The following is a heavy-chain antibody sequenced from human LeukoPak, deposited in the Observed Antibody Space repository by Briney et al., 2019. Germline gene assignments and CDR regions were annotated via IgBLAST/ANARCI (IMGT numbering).Heavy chain of an antibody. J-gene: IGHJ6*03. D-gene: IGHD3-9*01. V-gene: IGHV1-69*06. CDR3: ARGRTIRDYYYYMDV. CDR2: IIPIFGTA. Sequence: SVKVSCKASGGTFSSYAISWVRQAPGQGLEWMGGIIPIFGTANYAQKFQGRVTITADKSTSTAYMELSSLRSEDTDVYYCARGRTIRDYYYYMDVWGKGTTVTVYS. CDR1: GGTFSSYA.